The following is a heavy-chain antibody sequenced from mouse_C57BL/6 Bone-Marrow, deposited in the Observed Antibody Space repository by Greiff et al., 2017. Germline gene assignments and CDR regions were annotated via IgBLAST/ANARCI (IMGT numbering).Heavy chain of an antibody. D-gene: IGHD2-1*01. CDR2: FHPYNDDT. V-gene: IGHV1-47*01. Sequence: VQLQESGAELVKPGASVKMSCKASGYTFTTYPIEWMKQNHGKRLEWIGNFHPYNDDTKYNEKFKGKATLTVEKSSSTVYLELSRLTSDDSAVYYCARGGNYGGYYFDYWGQGTTLTVSS. CDR1: GYTFTTYP. J-gene: IGHJ2*01. CDR3: ARGGNYGGYYFDY.